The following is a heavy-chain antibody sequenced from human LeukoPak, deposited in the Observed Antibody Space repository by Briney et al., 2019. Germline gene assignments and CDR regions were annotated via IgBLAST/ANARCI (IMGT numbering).Heavy chain of an antibody. CDR2: IYYSGST. Sequence: SEALSLTCTVSGASISPYYWSWIRQPPGKGLEWIGYIYYSGSTNYNPSLKSRVTISLDTSKKQFSLKLSSVTAADTAVYYCARDKADWDYFDYWGQGTLVTVSS. D-gene: IGHD3-9*01. J-gene: IGHJ4*02. CDR1: GASISPYY. V-gene: IGHV4-59*01. CDR3: ARDKADWDYFDY.